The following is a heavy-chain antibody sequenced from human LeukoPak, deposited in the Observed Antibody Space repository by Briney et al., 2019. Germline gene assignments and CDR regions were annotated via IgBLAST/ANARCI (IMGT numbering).Heavy chain of an antibody. V-gene: IGHV3-64*01. CDR2: ITTNGGST. CDR1: GFTFSNYT. J-gene: IGHJ4*02. D-gene: IGHD6-13*01. Sequence: GGSLRLSCAASGFTFSNYTMHWVRQAPGKGLEYVSTITTNGGSTYYANSVKGRFTISRDISKNTLFLQMDSLRAEDMAVYYCARAHSSSWYNPSDYWGQGTLVTVSS. CDR3: ARAHSSSWYNPSDY.